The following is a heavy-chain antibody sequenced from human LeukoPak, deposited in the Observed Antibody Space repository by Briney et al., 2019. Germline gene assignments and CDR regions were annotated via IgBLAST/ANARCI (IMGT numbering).Heavy chain of an antibody. Sequence: GGSLRLSCAASGFTVSDYYMSWVRQAPGKGLEWVSVIYRSGTTYYADSVKGRFTISRDNSKNTLHLQMDSLRAEDTAIYYCAKWPEGATPKFHYWGQGTLVTVSS. J-gene: IGHJ4*02. CDR2: IYRSGTT. V-gene: IGHV3-53*01. CDR1: GFTVSDYY. CDR3: AKWPEGATPKFHY. D-gene: IGHD1-26*01.